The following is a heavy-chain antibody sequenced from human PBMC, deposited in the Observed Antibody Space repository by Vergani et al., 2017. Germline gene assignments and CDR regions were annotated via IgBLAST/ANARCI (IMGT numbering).Heavy chain of an antibody. J-gene: IGHJ4*02. CDR1: GFTFTSSA. D-gene: IGHD3-22*01. CDR2: SGVGSGNT. V-gene: IGHV1-58*02. Sequence: QMQLMQSGPEVKKPGTSVKVSCKASGFTFTSSAMQWVRQARGQRLEWVGWSGVGSGNTHYAQKFQERVTITRDRSTRTAYMELSSMRAEDTAVYYCAAGSNPYYDSSGDYPTPPDYWGEGTLVTVSS. CDR3: AAGSNPYYDSSGDYPTPPDY.